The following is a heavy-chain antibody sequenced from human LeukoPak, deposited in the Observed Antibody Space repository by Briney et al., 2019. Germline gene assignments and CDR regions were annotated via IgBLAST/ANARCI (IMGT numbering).Heavy chain of an antibody. V-gene: IGHV4-59*01. CDR2: IYYSGRT. D-gene: IGHD3-3*01. Sequence: SETLSLTCTVSGGSISSYYWSWIRQPPGKGLEWIGYIYYSGRTNYNPSLKSRITILVDTSKNQFSQKLSSVTAADTAVYYCARAETQYYDFWSGYHNWFDPWGQGTLVTVSS. J-gene: IGHJ5*02. CDR1: GGSISSYY. CDR3: ARAETQYYDFWSGYHNWFDP.